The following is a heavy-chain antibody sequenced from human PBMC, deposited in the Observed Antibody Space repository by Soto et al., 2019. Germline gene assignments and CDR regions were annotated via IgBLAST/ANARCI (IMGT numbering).Heavy chain of an antibody. Sequence: GGSLRLSCAASGFTFSRFWMSWVRQAPGKGLEWVAMIKEDGSEKYYVDSVKGRFTISRDSAKTSFYLQMISLRAEDTATYYCGGGTGWSPVYWGQGTLVTVSS. J-gene: IGHJ4*02. CDR1: GFTFSRFW. V-gene: IGHV3-7*01. D-gene: IGHD6-19*01. CDR2: IKEDGSEK. CDR3: GGGTGWSPVY.